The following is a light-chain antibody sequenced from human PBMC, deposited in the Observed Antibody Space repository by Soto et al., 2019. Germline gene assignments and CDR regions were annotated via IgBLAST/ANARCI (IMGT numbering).Light chain of an antibody. CDR3: QHYVTSSIT. V-gene: IGKV3-20*01. J-gene: IGKJ5*01. Sequence: EIVMTQSPATLSVSPGETATLSCRASQSVSSYLAWYQQKPGQAPRLLNYDASRRATGTPDRISGGGSGTDFTLTISRLEPEDFAVYYCQHYVTSSITFGQGTRLEIK. CDR2: DAS. CDR1: QSVSSY.